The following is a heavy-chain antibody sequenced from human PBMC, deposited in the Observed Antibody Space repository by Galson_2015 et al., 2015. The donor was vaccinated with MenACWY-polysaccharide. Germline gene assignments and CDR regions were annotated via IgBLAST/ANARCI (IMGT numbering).Heavy chain of an antibody. CDR3: ARDRGVVARGVFYYFDY. Sequence: SLRLSCAASGFTFSGYYMSWIRQAPGKGLEWVSYITTSGTSTKYADSVKGRFTISRDNAKNSMYLQMDSLRAEDTAVYYCARDRGVVARGVFYYFDYWGRGTLVTVSS. CDR2: ITTSGTST. V-gene: IGHV3-11*01. J-gene: IGHJ4*02. CDR1: GFTFSGYY. D-gene: IGHD2-15*01.